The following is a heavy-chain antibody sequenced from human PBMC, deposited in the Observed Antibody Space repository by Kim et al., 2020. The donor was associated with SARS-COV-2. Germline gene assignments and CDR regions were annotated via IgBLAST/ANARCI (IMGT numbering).Heavy chain of an antibody. D-gene: IGHD6-13*01. CDR2: ISYDGSNK. Sequence: GGSLRLSCAASGFTFSSYGMHWVRQAPGKGLEWVAVISYDGSNKYYADSVKGRFTISRDNSKNTLYLQMNSLRAEDTAVYYCVKDRIAAAGTFHFDYWGQGTLVTVSS. CDR3: VKDRIAAAGTFHFDY. CDR1: GFTFSSYG. J-gene: IGHJ4*02. V-gene: IGHV3-30*18.